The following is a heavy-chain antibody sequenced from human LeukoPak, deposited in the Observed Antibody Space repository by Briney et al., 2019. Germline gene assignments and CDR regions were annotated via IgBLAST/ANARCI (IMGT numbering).Heavy chain of an antibody. V-gene: IGHV4-39*01. Sequence: SETLSLTCTVSGGSISSSSYYWGWIRQPPGKGLEWIGSIYYSGSTISVDTSKNQFSLKLSSVTAADTAVYYCARAFRVGPAAAAHTDDAFDIWGQGTMVTVSS. D-gene: IGHD6-13*01. CDR3: ARAFRVGPAAAAHTDDAFDI. CDR1: GGSISSSSYY. J-gene: IGHJ3*02. CDR2: IYYSG.